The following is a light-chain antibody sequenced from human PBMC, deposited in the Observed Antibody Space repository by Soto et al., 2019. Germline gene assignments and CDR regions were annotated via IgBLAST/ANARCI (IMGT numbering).Light chain of an antibody. CDR1: SSDVGGYNY. V-gene: IGLV2-8*01. J-gene: IGLJ2*01. Sequence: QSALTQPPSASGSPGQSVTISCTGTSSDVGGYNYVSWYQQHPGKAPKLMIYEVSKRPSGVHDRFSGSRSGNTASLTVAGVQAEDEADYYCSSSAGSNNVLFAGGTKLTVL. CDR2: EVS. CDR3: SSSAGSNNVL.